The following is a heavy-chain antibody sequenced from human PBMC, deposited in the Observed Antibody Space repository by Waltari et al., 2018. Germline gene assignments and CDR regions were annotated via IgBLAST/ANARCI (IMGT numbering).Heavy chain of an antibody. Sequence: EPLLESGRGLAQPGVSLRLSRAAPGSHVICSSLRWVRQAPGKGLEWVSGISDSGVITKYADSVKGRFTVSRDNSKNTVFLHLNSLRAEDTAIYYCARHLYSIDYLELAKWGQGTLVTVSS. CDR1: GSHVICSS. J-gene: IGHJ4*02. D-gene: IGHD3-22*01. CDR3: ARHLYSIDYLELAK. CDR2: ISDSGVIT. V-gene: IGHV3-23*01.